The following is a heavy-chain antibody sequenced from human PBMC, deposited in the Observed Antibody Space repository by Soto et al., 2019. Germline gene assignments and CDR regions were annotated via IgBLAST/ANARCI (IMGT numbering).Heavy chain of an antibody. CDR1: GGSISSSSYY. Sequence: PSETLSLTCTVSGGSISSSSYYWGWIRQPPGKGLEWIGSIYYSGSTYYNPSLKSRVTISVDTSKNQFSLKLSSVTAADTAVYYCARREGLLGALRGGSLFDYWGQGTLVTVSS. J-gene: IGHJ4*02. CDR3: ARREGLLGALRGGSLFDY. V-gene: IGHV4-39*01. D-gene: IGHD1-26*01. CDR2: IYYSGST.